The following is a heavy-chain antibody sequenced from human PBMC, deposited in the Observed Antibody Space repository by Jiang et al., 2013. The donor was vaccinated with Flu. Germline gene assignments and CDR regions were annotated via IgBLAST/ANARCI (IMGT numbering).Heavy chain of an antibody. V-gene: IGHV3-11*04. D-gene: IGHD3-22*01. J-gene: IGHJ4*02. Sequence: SSSGNTMYYADSVKGRFTISRDNAKNSLYLQMNSLRAEDTAVYYCARVYYYDSSDSEGFDYWGQGTLVTVSS. CDR3: ARVYYYDSSDSEGFDY. CDR2: SSSGNTM.